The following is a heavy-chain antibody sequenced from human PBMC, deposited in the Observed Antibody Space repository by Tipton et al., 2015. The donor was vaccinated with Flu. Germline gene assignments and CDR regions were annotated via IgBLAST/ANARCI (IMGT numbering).Heavy chain of an antibody. J-gene: IGHJ5*02. Sequence: TLSLTCTVSGGSISSYYWSWIRQPAGKGLEWIGRIYTSGSTNYNPSLKSRVTMSVDTSKNQFSLKLSSVTAADTAVYYCARVSSSGGGDWFDPWGQGTLVTVSS. V-gene: IGHV4-4*07. CDR2: IYTSGST. CDR3: ARVSSSGGGDWFDP. CDR1: GGSISSYY. D-gene: IGHD6-6*01.